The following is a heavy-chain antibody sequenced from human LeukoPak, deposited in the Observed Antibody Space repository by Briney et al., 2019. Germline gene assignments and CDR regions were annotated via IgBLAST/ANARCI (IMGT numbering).Heavy chain of an antibody. CDR1: GGSISSSSYY. V-gene: IGHV4-39*07. CDR2: IYYSGST. CDR3: AREGVGGYDFWSGYYRKSWFDP. Sequence: PSETLSLTCTLSGGSISSSSYYWGWIRQPPGKGLEWIGSIYYSGSTYYNPSLKSRVTISVDTSKNQFSLKLSSMTAADTAVYYCAREGVGGYDFWSGYYRKSWFDPWGQGTLVTVSS. J-gene: IGHJ5*02. D-gene: IGHD3-3*01.